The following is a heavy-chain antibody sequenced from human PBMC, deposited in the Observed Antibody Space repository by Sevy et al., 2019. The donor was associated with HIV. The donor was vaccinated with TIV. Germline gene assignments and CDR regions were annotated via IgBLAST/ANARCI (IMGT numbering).Heavy chain of an antibody. CDR1: GFTFSDYY. CDR3: AREDMATTRGPFDY. V-gene: IGHV3-11*01. Sequence: GGSLRLSCAASGFTFSDYYMTWIRQAPGKVLEWVSCISSSGSTIYSADSVKGRFTISRDNAKNSLYLQMISLRAEDTAVYYCAREDMATTRGPFDYWGQGTLVTVSS. D-gene: IGHD5-12*01. J-gene: IGHJ4*02. CDR2: ISSSGSTI.